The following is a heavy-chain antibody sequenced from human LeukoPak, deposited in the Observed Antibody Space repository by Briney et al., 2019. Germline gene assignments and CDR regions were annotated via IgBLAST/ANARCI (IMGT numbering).Heavy chain of an antibody. Sequence: GGSLRLSCAAPGFTFSSYWMHWVRQAPGKGLVWVSRINSDRRSTSYADSVKGRFTISRDNAKNTLYLQMNSLRAEDTAVYYCAREETYYDFWSGNYYYYYMDVWGKGTTVTVSS. J-gene: IGHJ6*03. V-gene: IGHV3-74*01. CDR1: GFTFSSYW. D-gene: IGHD3-3*01. CDR3: AREETYYDFWSGNYYYYYMDV. CDR2: INSDRRST.